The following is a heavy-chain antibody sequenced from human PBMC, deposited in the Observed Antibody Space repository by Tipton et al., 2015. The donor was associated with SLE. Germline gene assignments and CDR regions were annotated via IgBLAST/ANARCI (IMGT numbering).Heavy chain of an antibody. J-gene: IGHJ6*03. CDR3: ARGGSADMIYYYNMDV. D-gene: IGHD2-15*01. Sequence: QLVQSGAEVKKPGSSVKVSCTTSGGIFRSYALSWVRQAPGQGPEWMGGIIPMHGTANYAQKFRGRLTITADESTTTAYMELSSLRSEDTAVYYCARGGSADMIYYYNMDVWGKGTTVTVSS. V-gene: IGHV1-69*01. CDR2: IIPMHGTA. CDR1: GGIFRSYA.